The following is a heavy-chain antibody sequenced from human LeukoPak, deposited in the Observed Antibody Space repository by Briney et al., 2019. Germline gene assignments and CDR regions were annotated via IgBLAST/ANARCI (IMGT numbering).Heavy chain of an antibody. V-gene: IGHV4-4*02. D-gene: IGHD3-10*01. Sequence: SATLSLTRAVSGGSISSSNWWSWVRQPPGKGLEWIGEIYHSGSTNYNPSLKSRVTISVDKSQNQFSLKLSSVTSPDTALYYSARAPHYYGSGSYLWGSYYYGMDVWGKGTTVTVSS. CDR1: GGSISSSNW. CDR3: ARAPHYYGSGSYLWGSYYYGMDV. CDR2: IYHSGST. J-gene: IGHJ6*04.